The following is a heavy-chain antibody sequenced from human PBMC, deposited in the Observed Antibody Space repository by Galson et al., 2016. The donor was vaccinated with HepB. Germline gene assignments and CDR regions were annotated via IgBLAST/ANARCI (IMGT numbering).Heavy chain of an antibody. Sequence: SLRLSCAASGFTFDDYTMHWVRQAPGKGLEWVSLITWNGGITTYADSVKGRFTISRDNAESSLFLQMNSLRAEDTAVYYCARGHPQVGASLWGQGTLVTVSS. CDR3: ARGHPQVGASL. V-gene: IGHV3-20*04. CDR2: ITWNGGIT. D-gene: IGHD1-26*01. J-gene: IGHJ4*02. CDR1: GFTFDDYT.